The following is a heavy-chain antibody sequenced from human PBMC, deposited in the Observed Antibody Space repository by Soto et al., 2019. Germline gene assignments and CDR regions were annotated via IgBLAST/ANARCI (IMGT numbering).Heavy chain of an antibody. CDR3: ARSIFP. CDR2: IYYSGST. CDR1: GGSIASGGYY. D-gene: IGHD3-9*01. Sequence: TMSLTCPVSGGSIASGGYYWSWIRQHPGTGLEWIGYIYYSGSTYYNPSLKSRVTISADTSKNQFSLKLSSVTAADTAVYYCARSIFPWGQGTLVTVSS. V-gene: IGHV4-31*03. J-gene: IGHJ5*02.